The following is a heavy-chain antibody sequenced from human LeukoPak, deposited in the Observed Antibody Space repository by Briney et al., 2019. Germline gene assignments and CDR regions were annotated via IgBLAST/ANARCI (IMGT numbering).Heavy chain of an antibody. CDR2: INHSGST. V-gene: IGHV4-34*01. Sequence: SETLSLTCAVYGGSFSGYYWSWIRQPPGEGLEWIGEINHSGSTNYNPSLKSRVTISVDTSKNQFSLKLSSVTAADTAVYYCARGIKRITMVRGRRWFDPWGQGTLVTVSS. J-gene: IGHJ5*02. D-gene: IGHD3-10*01. CDR1: GGSFSGYY. CDR3: ARGIKRITMVRGRRWFDP.